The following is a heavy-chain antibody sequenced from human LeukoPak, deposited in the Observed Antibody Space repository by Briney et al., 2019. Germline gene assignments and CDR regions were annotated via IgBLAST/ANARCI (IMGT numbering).Heavy chain of an antibody. CDR2: FVYSGGT. CDR3: ARHSSGWQFDS. CDR1: GVSVNNHY. V-gene: IGHV4-59*02. J-gene: IGHJ4*02. Sequence: SETLYPTCSVSGVSVNNHYWRWIGQPPGKGLDWIGGFVYSGGTYFNPSLGSRVTISADTSRDHLSLNLGSLTAADTAVYYCARHSSGWQFDSWGQGALVTVSS. D-gene: IGHD6-19*01.